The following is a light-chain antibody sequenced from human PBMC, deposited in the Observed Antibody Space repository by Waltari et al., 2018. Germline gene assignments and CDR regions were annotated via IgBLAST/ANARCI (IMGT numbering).Light chain of an antibody. Sequence: SYVLTQPPSVSVAPGETARLTCVGNNIESKSVHWYRKRPGQAPVLVISYDSDRPSGIPDRLSGSNSGNTATLTISRVEAGDEADYYCQVWDANTDPGVFGTGTEVTVL. CDR2: YDS. CDR1: NIESKS. CDR3: QVWDANTDPGV. J-gene: IGLJ1*01. V-gene: IGLV3-21*01.